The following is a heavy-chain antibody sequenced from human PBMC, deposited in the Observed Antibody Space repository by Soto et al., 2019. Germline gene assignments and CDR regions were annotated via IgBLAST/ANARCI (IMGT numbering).Heavy chain of an antibody. V-gene: IGHV1-18*01. D-gene: IGHD5-18*01. CDR3: ARSRGYSYGKGAHDAFDP. Sequence: ASVQVTCKASGYTFSSYCISWVRQAPGQGLEGMEWISAYNGNTNYAQKLQGRVTMTTDTSTSTAYMELRSLRSDDTAEYYCARSRGYSYGKGAHDAFDPWGQGXLVTVSS. CDR1: GYTFSSYC. CDR2: ISAYNGNT. J-gene: IGHJ5*01.